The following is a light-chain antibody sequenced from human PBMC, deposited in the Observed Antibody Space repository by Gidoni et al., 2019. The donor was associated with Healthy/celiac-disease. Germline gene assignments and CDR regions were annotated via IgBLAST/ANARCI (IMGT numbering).Light chain of an antibody. J-gene: IGLJ1*01. CDR2: DVS. CDR1: SSDVGGYNY. V-gene: IGLV2-14*01. CDR3: SSYTSSSTLV. Sequence: QSALTQPASVSGSPGQSITISCTGTSSDVGGYNYVSWYHQHPDKAPKLMIYDVSNRPSGVSNRFSGSKSGNTASLTISGLQAEDEADYYCSSYTSSSTLVFGTGTKVTVL.